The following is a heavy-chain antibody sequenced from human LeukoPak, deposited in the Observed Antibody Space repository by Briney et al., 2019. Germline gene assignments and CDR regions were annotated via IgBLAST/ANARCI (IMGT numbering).Heavy chain of an antibody. V-gene: IGHV3-74*01. CDR2: TNSDVSST. D-gene: IGHD3-22*01. J-gene: IGHJ3*02. CDR1: GFTFSRHW. Sequence: PGGSLRLSCAASGFTFSRHWMHWVRQAPGKGLVWVSRTNSDVSSTSYADSVKGRFTISRDNAKNTLYLQMNSLGVEDTAVYYCARARDSTRNALDIWGQGTMVTVSS. CDR3: ARARDSTRNALDI.